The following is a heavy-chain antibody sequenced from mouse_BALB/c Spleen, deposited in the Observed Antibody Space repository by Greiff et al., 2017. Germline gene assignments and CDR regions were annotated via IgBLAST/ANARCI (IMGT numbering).Heavy chain of an antibody. V-gene: IGHV1-66*01. CDR1: GYSFTSYY. J-gene: IGHJ4*01. Sequence: QVQLKQSGPELVKPGASVKISCKASGYSFTSYYIHWVKQRPGQGLEWIGWIFPGSGNTKYNEKFKGKATLTADTSSSTAYMQLSSLTSEDSAVYFCARERGNYDSMDYWGQGTSVTVSS. D-gene: IGHD2-4*01. CDR3: ARERGNYDSMDY. CDR2: IFPGSGNT.